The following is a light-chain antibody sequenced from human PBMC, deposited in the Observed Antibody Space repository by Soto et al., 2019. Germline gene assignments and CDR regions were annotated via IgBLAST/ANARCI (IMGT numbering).Light chain of an antibody. CDR2: RAS. CDR1: QSISTW. CDR3: QQYVRYPLT. J-gene: IGKJ4*01. Sequence: DIQMTQYPYTLSAFVGDRVTITCRARQSISTWLAWYQQKPGKAPKILIYRASTLESGVPSRFSGSGSGTEFTLTIRSLQPADFACFYCQQYVRYPLTFGGETKVEIK. V-gene: IGKV1-5*03.